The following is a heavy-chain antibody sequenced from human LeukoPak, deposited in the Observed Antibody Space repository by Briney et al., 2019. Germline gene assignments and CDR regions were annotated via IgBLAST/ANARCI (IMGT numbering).Heavy chain of an antibody. J-gene: IGHJ5*02. Sequence: SETLSLTCTVSGGSISSYYWSWIRQPPGKGLEWIGYIYYSGSTNYNPSLKSRVTISVDTSKNQFSLKLSSVTAADTAVYYCARSRRYLNWFDPWGRGTLVTVSS. CDR2: IYYSGST. D-gene: IGHD3-9*01. CDR3: ARSRRYLNWFDP. V-gene: IGHV4-59*01. CDR1: GGSISSYY.